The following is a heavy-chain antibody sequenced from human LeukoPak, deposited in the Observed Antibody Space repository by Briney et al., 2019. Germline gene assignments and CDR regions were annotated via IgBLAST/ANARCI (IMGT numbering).Heavy chain of an antibody. D-gene: IGHD3-10*01. CDR3: VKGGSGASNARWFDP. J-gene: IGHJ5*02. CDR1: GFTFSSYA. Sequence: PGGSLRLSCAASGFTFSSYAMSWVRQAPGKGLEWVSAISGSGVSTYYADSVKGRFTISRDNSKNTVYLQMNSLRAEDTAVYFCVKGGSGASNARWFDPWGQGTLVTVSS. CDR2: ISGSGVST. V-gene: IGHV3-23*01.